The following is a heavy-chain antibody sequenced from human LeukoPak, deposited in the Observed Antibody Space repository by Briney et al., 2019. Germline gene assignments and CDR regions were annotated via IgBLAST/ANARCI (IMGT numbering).Heavy chain of an antibody. CDR2: ISAYNGNT. CDR1: GYTFTSNG. V-gene: IGHV1-18*01. CDR3: ARDAGDILTGYYWFSFDY. Sequence: ASVKVSCKASGYTFTSNGISWVRQAPGQGLEWMGWISAYNGNTNYAQKLQGRVTMTTDTSTSTAYMELRSLRSDDTAVYYCARDAGDILTGYYWFSFDYWGQGTLVTVSS. D-gene: IGHD3-9*01. J-gene: IGHJ4*02.